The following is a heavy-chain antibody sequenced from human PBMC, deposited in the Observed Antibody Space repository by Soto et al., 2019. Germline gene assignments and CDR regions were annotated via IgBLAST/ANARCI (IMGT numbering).Heavy chain of an antibody. CDR2: IYHSGGT. J-gene: IGHJ4*02. CDR1: GYSISSCYY. D-gene: IGHD1-26*01. Sequence: SETLSLTCAVSGYSISSCYYWGWIRQPPGKGLEWIGCIYHSGGTYYNPSLKSRVTISVDTSKNQFSLKLSSVTAADTAVYYCARVPTVGVFDYWGQGTLVTVSS. V-gene: IGHV4-38-2*01. CDR3: ARVPTVGVFDY.